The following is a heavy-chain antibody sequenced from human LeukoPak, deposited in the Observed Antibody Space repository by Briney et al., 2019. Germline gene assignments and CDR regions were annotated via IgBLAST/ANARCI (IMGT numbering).Heavy chain of an antibody. CDR3: AKDNPPLGGSGGYFDY. J-gene: IGHJ4*02. D-gene: IGHD3-10*01. Sequence: GGSLRLSCAASGFTFSSYGMHWVRQAPGKGLEWVAFIRDDGSNKFYADSVKGRFTISRDNSKNTLYLQMNSLRAEDTAVYFCAKDNPPLGGSGGYFDYWGQGTLVTVSS. CDR1: GFTFSSYG. CDR2: IRDDGSNK. V-gene: IGHV3-30*02.